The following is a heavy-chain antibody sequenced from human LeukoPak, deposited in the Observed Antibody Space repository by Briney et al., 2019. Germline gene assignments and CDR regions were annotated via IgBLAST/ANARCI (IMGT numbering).Heavy chain of an antibody. Sequence: PGGSLRLSCAASGFIFSDFGIHWVRQTPDKGLEWVAFIRYDESNTYYGDSVKGRFTISRDTSRSTVYLQMNSLRAEDTAVYYCARGLTYGPYINFDYWGQGTLVTVSS. D-gene: IGHD4-17*01. CDR3: ARGLTYGPYINFDY. CDR2: IRYDESNT. J-gene: IGHJ4*02. CDR1: GFIFSDFG. V-gene: IGHV3-30*02.